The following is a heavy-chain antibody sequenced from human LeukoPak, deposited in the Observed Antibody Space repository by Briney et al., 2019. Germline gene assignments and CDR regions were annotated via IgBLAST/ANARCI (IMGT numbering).Heavy chain of an antibody. CDR3: TRVGYIDEGIDY. V-gene: IGHV3-30*03. CDR2: ISYDGSNK. Sequence: GRSLRLSCAASGFTFSSYGMHWVRQAPGKGLEWVAVISYDGSNKYYADSVKGRFTISRDNAKNSLYLQMNSLRAEDTAIYYCTRVGYIDEGIDYWGQGTLVTVSS. D-gene: IGHD5-24*01. J-gene: IGHJ4*02. CDR1: GFTFSSYG.